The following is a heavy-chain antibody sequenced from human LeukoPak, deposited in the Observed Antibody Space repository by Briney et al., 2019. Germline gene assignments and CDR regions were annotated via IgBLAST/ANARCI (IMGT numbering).Heavy chain of an antibody. CDR1: GYTFTSYA. CDR2: INAGNGNT. Sequence: ASVKVSCKASGYTFTSYAMHWVRQAPGQRLEWMGWINAGNGNTKYSQKFQGRVTITRDTSASTAYMELSSLRSDDTAVYYCARAVTIFGVATAPGYWGQGTLVTVSS. V-gene: IGHV1-3*01. D-gene: IGHD3-3*01. CDR3: ARAVTIFGVATAPGY. J-gene: IGHJ4*02.